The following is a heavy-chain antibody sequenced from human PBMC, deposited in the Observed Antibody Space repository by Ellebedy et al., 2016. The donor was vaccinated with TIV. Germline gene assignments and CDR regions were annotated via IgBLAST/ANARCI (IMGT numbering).Heavy chain of an antibody. CDR2: LYYSGST. V-gene: IGHV4-39*02. J-gene: IGHJ3*02. CDR1: GGSVIRSGYY. D-gene: IGHD6-25*01. Sequence: SETLSLXXSVSGGSVIRSGYYCTWTRQPPGKGLEWIGSLYYSGSTWYNPSLKSRVTISVDTSKNHFSLGLRSVTAADTAVYYCATSAAIDAFDIWGQGTMVTVSS. CDR3: ATSAAIDAFDI.